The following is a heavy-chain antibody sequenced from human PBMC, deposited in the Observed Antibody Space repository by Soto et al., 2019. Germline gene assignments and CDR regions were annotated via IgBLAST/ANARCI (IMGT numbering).Heavy chain of an antibody. CDR3: ARGDVFSVLRYFDWSHIPNWFDP. Sequence: ASVKVSCKASGYTFTSYYMHWVRQAPGQGLEWMGIINPSGGSTSYAQKFQGRVTMTRDTSTSTVYMELSSLRSEDTAVYYCARGDVFSVLRYFDWSHIPNWFDPWGQGTLVTVSS. D-gene: IGHD3-9*01. J-gene: IGHJ5*02. CDR2: INPSGGST. CDR1: GYTFTSYY. V-gene: IGHV1-46*01.